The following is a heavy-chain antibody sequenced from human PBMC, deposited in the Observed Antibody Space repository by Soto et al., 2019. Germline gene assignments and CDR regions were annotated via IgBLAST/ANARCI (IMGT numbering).Heavy chain of an antibody. CDR1: GFTFSSYS. V-gene: IGHV3-48*02. Sequence: GRSLRLSCAASGFTFSSYSMNWVRQAPGKGLEWVSYISSSSSTIYYADSVKGRFTISRDNAKNSLYLQMNSLRDEDTAVYYCARDAPPPYSSSWLNWFDPWGQGTLVTVSS. CDR2: ISSSSSTI. D-gene: IGHD6-13*01. CDR3: ARDAPPPYSSSWLNWFDP. J-gene: IGHJ5*02.